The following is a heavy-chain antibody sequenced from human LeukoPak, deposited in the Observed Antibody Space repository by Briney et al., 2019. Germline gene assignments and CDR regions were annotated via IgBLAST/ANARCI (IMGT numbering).Heavy chain of an antibody. CDR3: ARAVGKRRYGSGSPGVYYYYGMDV. CDR1: GGSISSSNYY. D-gene: IGHD3-10*01. Sequence: ASETLSLTCTVSGGSISSSNYYWGWIRQPPGKGLEWIGSIYYSGSTFYNPSLKSRVSISVDTSKNQFSLNLKSVTAADTAVYYCARAVGKRRYGSGSPGVYYYYGMDVWGQGTTVTVSS. CDR2: IYYSGST. V-gene: IGHV4-39*07. J-gene: IGHJ6*02.